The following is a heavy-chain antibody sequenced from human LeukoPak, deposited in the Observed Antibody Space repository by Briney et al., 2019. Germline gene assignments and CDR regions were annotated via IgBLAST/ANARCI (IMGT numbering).Heavy chain of an antibody. J-gene: IGHJ1*01. V-gene: IGHV4-4*07. CDR2: IYTSGST. CDR3: ARDTAAGTTYFQH. Sequence: KPSETLSLTCTVSGGSISSYYWSWIRQPAGKGLEWIGRIYTSGSTNYNPSPKSRVTMSVDTSKNQFSLKLSSVTAADTAVYYCARDTAAGTTYFQHWGQGTLVTVSS. CDR1: GGSISSYY. D-gene: IGHD6-13*01.